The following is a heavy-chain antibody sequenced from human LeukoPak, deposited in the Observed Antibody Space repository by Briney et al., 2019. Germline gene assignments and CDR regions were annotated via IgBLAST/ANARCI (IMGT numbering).Heavy chain of an antibody. CDR3: ARDRKGRIVVVPAAQPSYNWFDP. J-gene: IGHJ5*02. CDR2: INTNTGSP. Sequence: VASVKVSCKASGYTFTSYAMNWVRQAPGQGLEWMGLINTNTGSPTYAQGFTGRFVFSLDTSVSTAYLQISSLKAEDTAVYYCARDRKGRIVVVPAAQPSYNWFDPWGQGTLVTVSS. CDR1: GYTFTSYA. D-gene: IGHD2-2*01. V-gene: IGHV7-4-1*02.